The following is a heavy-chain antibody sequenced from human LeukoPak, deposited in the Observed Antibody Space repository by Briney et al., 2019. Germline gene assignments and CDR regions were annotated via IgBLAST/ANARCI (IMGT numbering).Heavy chain of an antibody. V-gene: IGHV3-33*03. CDR2: IWYDGSNE. CDR1: GFTFSSYG. D-gene: IGHD6-13*01. Sequence: PGRSLRLSCAASGFTFSSYGMHWVRQAPGKGLEWVAVIWYDGSNENYADSVKGRFTISRDNSKNTLYLQMNSLRVEDTAVYYCAKSGVRAAAGTNAFDIWGQGTVVTVSS. CDR3: AKSGVRAAAGTNAFDI. J-gene: IGHJ3*02.